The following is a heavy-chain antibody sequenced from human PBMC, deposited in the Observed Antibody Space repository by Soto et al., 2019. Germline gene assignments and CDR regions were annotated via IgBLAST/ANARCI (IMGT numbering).Heavy chain of an antibody. Sequence: GASVKVSCKASGGTFSSYAISWVRQAPGQGLEWMGGIIPIFGTANYAQKFQGRVTITADESTSTAYMELSSLRSEDTAVYYCARDGDYYDSSGDSYWFDPWGQGTLVTVSS. J-gene: IGHJ5*02. D-gene: IGHD3-22*01. CDR2: IIPIFGTA. CDR3: ARDGDYYDSSGDSYWFDP. CDR1: GGTFSSYA. V-gene: IGHV1-69*13.